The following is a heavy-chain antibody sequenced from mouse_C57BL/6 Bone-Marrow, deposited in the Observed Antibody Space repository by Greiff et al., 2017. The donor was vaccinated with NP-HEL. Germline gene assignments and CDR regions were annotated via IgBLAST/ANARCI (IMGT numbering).Heavy chain of an antibody. J-gene: IGHJ4*01. Sequence: EVKLMESGPGLAKPSQTLSLTCSVTGYSITSDYWNWIRKFPGNKLEYMGYISYSGSTYYNPSLKSRISITRDTSKNQYYLQLNSVTTEDTATYYCARGDYYGRNAMDYWGQGTSVTVSS. CDR2: ISYSGST. CDR1: GYSITSDY. V-gene: IGHV3-8*01. D-gene: IGHD1-1*01. CDR3: ARGDYYGRNAMDY.